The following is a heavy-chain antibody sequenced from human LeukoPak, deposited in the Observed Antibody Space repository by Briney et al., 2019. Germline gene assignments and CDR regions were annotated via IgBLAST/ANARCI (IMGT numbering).Heavy chain of an antibody. V-gene: IGHV3-74*01. Sequence: GGSLRLSCAASGNYWMHWVRQAPGRGLVWVSHINSDGSWTSYADSVKGRFTISKDNAKNTVYLQMNSLRAEDTAVYYCAKDTAIGFLGPNDYWGQGTLVTVSS. CDR2: INSDGSWT. D-gene: IGHD3-3*01. CDR1: GNYW. J-gene: IGHJ4*02. CDR3: AKDTAIGFLGPNDY.